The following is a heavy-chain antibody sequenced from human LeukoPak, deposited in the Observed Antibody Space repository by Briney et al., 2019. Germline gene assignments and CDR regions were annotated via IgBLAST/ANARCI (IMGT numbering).Heavy chain of an antibody. CDR3: AKDRVVRGVIITADRDY. Sequence: GGSLRLSCAASGFTFSSYAMSWVRQAPGKGLEWVSAISGSGGSTYYADSVKGRFTISRDNSKNTLYLQMNSLRAEDTAVYYCAKDRVVRGVIITADRDYWGQGTPVTVSS. D-gene: IGHD3-10*01. CDR2: ISGSGGST. CDR1: GFTFSSYA. V-gene: IGHV3-23*01. J-gene: IGHJ4*02.